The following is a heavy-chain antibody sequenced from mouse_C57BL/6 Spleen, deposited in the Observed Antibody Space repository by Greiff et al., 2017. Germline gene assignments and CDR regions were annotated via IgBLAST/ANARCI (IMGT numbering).Heavy chain of an antibody. CDR3: ARSYGSSWDY. D-gene: IGHD1-1*01. CDR1: GFTFSDYG. V-gene: IGHV5-17*01. CDR2: ISSGSSTI. J-gene: IGHJ2*01. Sequence: EVKLVESGGGLVKPGGSLKLSCAASGFTFSDYGMHWVRQAPEKGLEWVAYISSGSSTIYYADTVKGRFTISRDNAKNTLFLKMTSLRSEDTAMYYCARSYGSSWDYWGQGTTLTVSS.